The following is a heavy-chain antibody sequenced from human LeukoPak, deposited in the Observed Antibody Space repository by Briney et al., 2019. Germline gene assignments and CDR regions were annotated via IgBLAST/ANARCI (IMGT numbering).Heavy chain of an antibody. CDR1: GFSLSTCGMR. Sequence: GPALVKPTQTLTLTCTFSGFSLSTCGMRVSWIRQPPGKALEWLARIDWDDDKFYSTSLKTRLTITKDTSKNQVVLTMTNMDPVDTATYYCAHRLDWPPHGMDVWGKGTTVTVSS. CDR2: IDWDDDK. J-gene: IGHJ6*04. D-gene: IGHD3-9*01. CDR3: AHRLDWPPHGMDV. V-gene: IGHV2-70*04.